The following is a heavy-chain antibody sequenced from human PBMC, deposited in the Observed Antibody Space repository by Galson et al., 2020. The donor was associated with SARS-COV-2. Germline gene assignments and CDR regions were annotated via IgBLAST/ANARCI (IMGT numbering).Heavy chain of an antibody. D-gene: IGHD5-12*01. CDR2: IYYRGST. Sequence: SETLSLTCTVPGGSINSSYWTWTRMPQGKGLGCIGYIYYRGSTHYTPTLKSRVTISADTSKKQFSLKLSSVTAADTAVYFCARRGRDGYIHYYFDYWGHGTLVTVSS. CDR3: ARRGRDGYIHYYFDY. J-gene: IGHJ4*01. V-gene: IGHV4-59*01. CDR1: GGSINSSY.